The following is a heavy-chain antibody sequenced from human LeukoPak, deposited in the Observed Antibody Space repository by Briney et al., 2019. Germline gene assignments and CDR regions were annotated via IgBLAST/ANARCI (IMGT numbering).Heavy chain of an antibody. CDR2: IYHSGST. CDR3: ARIMIVVVNLFDY. V-gene: IGHV4-4*02. Sequence: SETLSLTCAVSGGSISSSNWWSWVRQPPGKGLEWIGEIYHSGSTNYNPSLKSRVTISVDTSKNQFSLKLSSVTAADTAVYYCARIMIVVVNLFDYWGQGTLVTVSS. J-gene: IGHJ4*02. CDR1: GGSISSSNW. D-gene: IGHD3-22*01.